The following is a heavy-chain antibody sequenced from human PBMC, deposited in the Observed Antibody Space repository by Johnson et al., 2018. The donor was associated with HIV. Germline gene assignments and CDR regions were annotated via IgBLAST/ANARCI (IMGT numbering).Heavy chain of an antibody. D-gene: IGHD4-17*01. CDR2: INWNGGNI. CDR1: GFMFGDFA. Sequence: VQVVESGGGVVRPGGSLRLSCAASGFMFGDFAMSWVRQSPGKGLGWVSGINWNGGNIGYADSVKGRFSISRDNAKNSLYLQMNSLRGDDTALYYCAKDTAYDYGDYGTAFDIWGQGTKVTVSS. V-gene: IGHV3-20*04. J-gene: IGHJ3*02. CDR3: AKDTAYDYGDYGTAFDI.